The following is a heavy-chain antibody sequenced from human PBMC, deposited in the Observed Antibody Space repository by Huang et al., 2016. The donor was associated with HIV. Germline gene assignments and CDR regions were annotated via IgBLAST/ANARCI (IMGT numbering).Heavy chain of an antibody. Sequence: QLQLQESGPGLVRPSETLSLICTVSGGSITDSNYYWGWIRQPPGKGLEWIGSIYYSGDTDYNPSLKSRVTMSVDTSNNRFSLDIRSVAVADTAIYYCARHFGSWSGYFDSRGQGTLVPVSS. CDR3: ARHFGSWSGYFDS. V-gene: IGHV4-39*01. CDR1: GGSITDSNYY. J-gene: IGHJ4*02. D-gene: IGHD3-10*01. CDR2: IYYSGDT.